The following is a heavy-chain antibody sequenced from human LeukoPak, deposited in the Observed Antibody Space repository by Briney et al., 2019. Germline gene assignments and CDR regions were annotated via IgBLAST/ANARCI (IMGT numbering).Heavy chain of an antibody. D-gene: IGHD3-9*01. J-gene: IGHJ4*02. CDR3: ASSDYDILTGYI. V-gene: IGHV1-45*03. Sequence: ASLKVSCKASGYTFTYRYLHWVRQAPRQALEWMGWITPFNGNTNYAQKFQDRVTINRDRSMSTAYMELSSLRSEDTAVYYCASSDYDILTGYIWGQGTLVTVSS. CDR1: GYTFTYRY. CDR2: ITPFNGNT.